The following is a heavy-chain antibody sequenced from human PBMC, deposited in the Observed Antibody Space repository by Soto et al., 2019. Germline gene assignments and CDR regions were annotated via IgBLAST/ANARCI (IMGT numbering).Heavy chain of an antibody. CDR3: ARDLGHGGRGAFDI. Sequence: GGSLRLSCAASGFTFSSYWMSWVRQAPGKGLEWVANIKQDGSEKYYVDSVKGRFTISRDNAKNSLYLQMNSLRAEDTAVYYCARDLGHGGRGAFDIWGQGTMVTVSS. D-gene: IGHD7-27*01. J-gene: IGHJ3*02. CDR2: IKQDGSEK. CDR1: GFTFSSYW. V-gene: IGHV3-7*01.